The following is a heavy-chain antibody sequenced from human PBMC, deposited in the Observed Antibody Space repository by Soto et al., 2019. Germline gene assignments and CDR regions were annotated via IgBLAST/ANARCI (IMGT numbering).Heavy chain of an antibody. CDR3: ARGVGRDFWSGYIDY. V-gene: IGHV3-33*01. J-gene: IGHJ4*02. D-gene: IGHD3-3*01. CDR1: GFTFSSYG. Sequence: PGGSLRLSCAASGFTFSSYGMHWVRQAPGKGLEWVAVIWYDGSNKYYADSVKGRFTISRDNSKNTLYLQMNSLRAEDTAVYYCARGVGRDFWSGYIDYWGQGTLVTVSS. CDR2: IWYDGSNK.